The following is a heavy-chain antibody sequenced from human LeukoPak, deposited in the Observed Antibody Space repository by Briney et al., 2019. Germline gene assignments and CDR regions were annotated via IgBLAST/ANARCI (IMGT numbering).Heavy chain of an antibody. CDR1: GFTFSSYA. V-gene: IGHV3-23*01. J-gene: IGHJ4*02. Sequence: GGSLRLSCAASGFTFSSYAMRWVRQAPGKGVEWVSAISGSGGSTYYADSVKGRFTISRDNSKNTLYLQMNSLRAEDTAVYYCAKDPSYYYDSSGYYPWYFDYWGQGTLVTVSS. D-gene: IGHD3-22*01. CDR3: AKDPSYYYDSSGYYPWYFDY. CDR2: ISGSGGST.